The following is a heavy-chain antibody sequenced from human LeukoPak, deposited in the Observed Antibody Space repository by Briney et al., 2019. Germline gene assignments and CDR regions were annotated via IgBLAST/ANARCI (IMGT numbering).Heavy chain of an antibody. V-gene: IGHV3-30*12. CDR2: ISYDGGNK. J-gene: IGHJ5*02. CDR1: GFTFSSYG. CDR3: AKATHNWNPFDP. D-gene: IGHD1-1*01. Sequence: GGSLRLSCAASGFTFSSYGMHWVRQAPGKGLEWVALISYDGGNKYSADSVKGRFTISRDNSKDTLYLQMNSLRAEDTAVYYCAKATHNWNPFDPWGQGTLVTVSS.